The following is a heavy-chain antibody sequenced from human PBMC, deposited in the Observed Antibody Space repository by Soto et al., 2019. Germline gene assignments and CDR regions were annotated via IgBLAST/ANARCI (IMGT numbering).Heavy chain of an antibody. J-gene: IGHJ4*02. D-gene: IGHD6-19*01. CDR1: GFTFSSYV. CDR3: ARDMYSSGWYSDY. V-gene: IGHV3-33*01. Sequence: GGSLRLSCTASGFTFSSYVMHLVRQAPGKGLEWVAVIWYDGSNKYYADSVKGRFTISRDNSKNTLYLQMNSLRAEDTAVYYCARDMYSSGWYSDYWGQGTLVTVSS. CDR2: IWYDGSNK.